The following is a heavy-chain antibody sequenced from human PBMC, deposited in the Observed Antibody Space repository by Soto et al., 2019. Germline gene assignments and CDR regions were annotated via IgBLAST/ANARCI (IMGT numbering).Heavy chain of an antibody. V-gene: IGHV4-34*01. CDR1: GGSFSGYY. CDR2: INHSGST. CDR3: ARTTFSSSWHGVDY. J-gene: IGHJ4*02. Sequence: SETLSLTCAVYGGSFSGYYWSWIRQPPGKGLEWIGEINHSGSTNYNPSLKSRVTISVDTSENQSSLKLSSVTAADTAVYYCARTTFSSSWHGVDYWGQGTLVTVSS. D-gene: IGHD6-13*01.